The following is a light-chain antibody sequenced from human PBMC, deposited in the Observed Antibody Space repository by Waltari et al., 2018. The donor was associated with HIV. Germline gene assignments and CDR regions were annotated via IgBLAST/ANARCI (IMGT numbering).Light chain of an antibody. CDR2: TNK. V-gene: IGLV1-47*01. Sequence: QSVLTQPPSASGTPGQRVTISCSGSSSNIGRNYVYWYQQLPGTAPKLLIYTNKQRPSGGPDRFSGSKSGTAASLAISGLRSEDEADYYCAAWDASLSVVFGGGTKLTVL. J-gene: IGLJ2*01. CDR1: SSNIGRNY. CDR3: AAWDASLSVV.